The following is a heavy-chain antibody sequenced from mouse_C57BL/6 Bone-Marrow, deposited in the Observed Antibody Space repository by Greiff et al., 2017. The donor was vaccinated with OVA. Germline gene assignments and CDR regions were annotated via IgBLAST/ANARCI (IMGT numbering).Heavy chain of an antibody. Sequence: VQLQQSGPGLVQPSQSLSITCTVSGFSLTSYGVHWVRQPPGKGLEWLGVIWSGGSTDSNAAFISRLSISKDNSKSQVFFKMNSLQAEDTAIDCCAKEDSSYYYAMDYWGQGTSVTVSS. CDR1: GFSLTSYG. J-gene: IGHJ4*01. CDR3: AKEDSSYYYAMDY. D-gene: IGHD3-2*01. CDR2: IWSGGST. V-gene: IGHV2-4*01.